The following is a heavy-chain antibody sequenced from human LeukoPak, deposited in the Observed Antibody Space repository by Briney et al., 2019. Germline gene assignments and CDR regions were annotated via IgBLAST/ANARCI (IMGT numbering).Heavy chain of an antibody. J-gene: IGHJ1*01. Sequence: GGSLRLSCAVSGFTFSSYWMSWIRQAPGKGLEWVSYISSSGSTIYYADSVKGRFTISRDNAKNSLYLQMNSLRAEDTAVYYRARAPKSYCSSTSCYTGYFQHWGQGTLVTVSS. CDR1: GFTFSSYW. D-gene: IGHD2-2*02. V-gene: IGHV3-11*04. CDR2: ISSSGSTI. CDR3: ARAPKSYCSSTSCYTGYFQH.